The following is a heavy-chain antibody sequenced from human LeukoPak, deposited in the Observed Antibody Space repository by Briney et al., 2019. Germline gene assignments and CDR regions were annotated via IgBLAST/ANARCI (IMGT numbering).Heavy chain of an antibody. V-gene: IGHV3-7*01. CDR1: GFTFSDYW. J-gene: IGHJ6*04. CDR3: VRESGVWVGPGIGRPLDV. D-gene: IGHD3-16*01. CDR2: IKEDGSDK. Sequence: GGSLRLSCAVSGFTFSDYWMTWVREAPGRGLEWVANIKEDGSDKQYVDSVQGRFTISRDNAGNSLHLQMNSLRVEDTAVYYCVRESGVWVGPGIGRPLDVWGKGTAVTVSS.